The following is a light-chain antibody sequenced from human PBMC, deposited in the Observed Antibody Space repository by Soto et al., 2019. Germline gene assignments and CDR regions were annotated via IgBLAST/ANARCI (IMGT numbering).Light chain of an antibody. CDR3: QQSYSTPRT. Sequence: DIQMTQSPSSLSAYVGDRVTITCRASQYINTYLNWFQQKPGKAPELLIYAASSLQGGVPSRFSGSGSGTDFTLTISSLQPEDFATYYCQQSYSTPRTFGLGTNVEIK. CDR2: AAS. CDR1: QYINTY. J-gene: IGKJ1*01. V-gene: IGKV1-39*01.